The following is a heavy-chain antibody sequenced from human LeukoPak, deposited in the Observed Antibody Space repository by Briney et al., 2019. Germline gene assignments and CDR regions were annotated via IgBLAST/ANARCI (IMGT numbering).Heavy chain of an antibody. J-gene: IGHJ6*02. CDR2: IYSGGNT. V-gene: IGHV3-66*01. CDR1: GFTVSNNF. Sequence: GGSLRLSCAASGFTVSNNFMTWVRQAPGKGPECVSVIYSGGNTYYADSVKGRFTISRDNSKNTLYLQMNSLRAEDTAVYYCARDKRFMITFGGVIVEGPEDYYYSGMDVWGQGTTVTVSS. D-gene: IGHD3-16*02. CDR3: ARDKRFMITFGGVIVEGPEDYYYSGMDV.